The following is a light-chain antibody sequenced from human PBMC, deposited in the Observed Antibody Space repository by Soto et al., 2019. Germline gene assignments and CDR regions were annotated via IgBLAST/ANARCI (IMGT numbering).Light chain of an antibody. CDR2: DAS. V-gene: IGKV3-11*01. J-gene: IGKJ4*01. CDR3: QQRSNWPPLLT. CDR1: QSVSSY. Sequence: EIVLTQSPATLSLSPGERATLSCRASQSVSSYLAWYQQKPGQAPRLLIYDASNRATGIPARFSGSGSGTDFTLTISSIEHEDFAVYYWQQRSNWPPLLTFGGGTKVEIK.